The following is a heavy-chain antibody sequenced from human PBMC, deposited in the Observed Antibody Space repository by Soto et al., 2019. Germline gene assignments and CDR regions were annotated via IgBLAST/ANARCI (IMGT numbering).Heavy chain of an antibody. CDR1: GYTFTNYG. V-gene: IGHV1-18*01. Sequence: QVQLVQSGCEVKKPGASVKVSCKASGYTFTNYGISWVRQAPGQGLEWMGWINVYNGNTKYAQKVQGRVTMTTETSTSTDYMELRSLRSDDTAVYYCARGVGSGSYYNQYNWFDPWGQGTLVTVSS. CDR2: INVYNGNT. J-gene: IGHJ5*02. D-gene: IGHD3-10*01. CDR3: ARGVGSGSYYNQYNWFDP.